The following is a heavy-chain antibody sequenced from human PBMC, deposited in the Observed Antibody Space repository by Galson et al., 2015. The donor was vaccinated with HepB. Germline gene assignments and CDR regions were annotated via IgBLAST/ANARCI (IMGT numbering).Heavy chain of an antibody. J-gene: IGHJ6*02. Sequence: SLRLSCAASGFTFSSYGIHWVRQAPGKGLEWVAVISYDGSNKYYADSVKGRFTVSRDNSKNTLYLQMNSLRAEDTAVYYCAKDRRGSYYYYGMDVWGQGTTVTVSS. CDR1: GFTFSSYG. V-gene: IGHV3-30*18. CDR2: ISYDGSNK. CDR3: AKDRRGSYYYYGMDV.